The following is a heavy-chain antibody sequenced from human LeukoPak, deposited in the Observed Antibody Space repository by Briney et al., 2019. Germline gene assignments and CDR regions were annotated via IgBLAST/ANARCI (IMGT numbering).Heavy chain of an antibody. CDR3: ARDIMGTQLVGTHLDSYYFYYYMDV. J-gene: IGHJ6*03. D-gene: IGHD6-6*01. Sequence: GESLKISCKGSGYTFTSYSIAWVRQMPGKGLEWMGIIYPGDSHTRYNPSFQAQFTISADKSISTAYLQWSSLKASDTAMYYCARDIMGTQLVGTHLDSYYFYYYMDVWGKGTTVTVSS. CDR2: IYPGDSHT. V-gene: IGHV5-51*01. CDR1: GYTFTSYS.